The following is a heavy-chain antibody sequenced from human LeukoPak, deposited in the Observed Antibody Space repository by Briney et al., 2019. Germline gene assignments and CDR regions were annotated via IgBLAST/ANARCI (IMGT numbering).Heavy chain of an antibody. D-gene: IGHD1-26*01. CDR2: ISSSSSYI. CDR3: ARGSHNFDY. V-gene: IGHV3-21*01. Sequence: GGSLRLSCAVSGFTFSSYWMHWVRQAPGKGLEWVSSISSSSSYIYYADSVKGRFTISRDNAKNSLYLQMNSLRAEDTAVYYCARGSHNFDYWGQGTLVTVSS. CDR1: GFTFSSYW. J-gene: IGHJ4*02.